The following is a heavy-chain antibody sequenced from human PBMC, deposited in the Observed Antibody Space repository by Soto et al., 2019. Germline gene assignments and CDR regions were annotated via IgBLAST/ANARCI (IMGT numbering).Heavy chain of an antibody. Sequence: QVQLVQSGAEVKKPGSSVKVSCKASVGSFNTYTISWVRQSPGQGLEWMGGIIPMFGKPTYAQTFQGRVTIAADEHTSTVYMELSSLRSEDTALYYCASLNNWSAGDGRIDVWGRGPAVTVSS. CDR3: ASLNNWSAGDGRIDV. D-gene: IGHD3-10*01. V-gene: IGHV1-69*01. J-gene: IGHJ6*02. CDR1: VGSFNTYT. CDR2: IIPMFGKP.